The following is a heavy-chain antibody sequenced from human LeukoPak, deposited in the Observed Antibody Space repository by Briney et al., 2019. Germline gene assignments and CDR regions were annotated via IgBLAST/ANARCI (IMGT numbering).Heavy chain of an antibody. V-gene: IGHV4-59*01. J-gene: IGHJ6*02. CDR1: GGSISSYY. D-gene: IGHD3-3*01. Sequence: SETLSLTCTVSGGSISSYYWSWIRQPPGKGLEWIGYIYYSGSTNYNPSLKSRVTISVDTSKNQFSLKLSSVTAADTAVYYCARDSKHYDFWSGYSAGYYGMDVWGQGTTVTVSS. CDR2: IYYSGST. CDR3: ARDSKHYDFWSGYSAGYYGMDV.